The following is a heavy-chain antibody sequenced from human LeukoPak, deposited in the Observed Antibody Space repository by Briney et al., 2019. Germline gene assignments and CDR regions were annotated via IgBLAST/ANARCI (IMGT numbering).Heavy chain of an antibody. J-gene: IGHJ3*02. V-gene: IGHV3-9*01. D-gene: IGHD3-22*01. CDR1: GFTFDDYA. CDR3: AREEMDYYDSSGYFHGAFDI. CDR2: ISWNSGSI. Sequence: PGGSLRLSCAASGFTFDDYAMHWVRQAPGKGLEWVSGISWNSGSIGYADSVKGRFTISRDNAKNSLYLQMNSLRAEDTAVYYCAREEMDYYDSSGYFHGAFDIWGQGTMVTVSS.